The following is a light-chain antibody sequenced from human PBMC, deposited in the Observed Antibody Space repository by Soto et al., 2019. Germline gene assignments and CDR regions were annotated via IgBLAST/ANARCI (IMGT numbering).Light chain of an antibody. J-gene: IGKJ4*01. Sequence: LKQSPGTLSLTTGERATLSCRASQTVRNNYLAWYQQKPGQAPRLLIYDASSRATGIPDRFSGGGSGTDFTLTISRLEPEDFAVYYCQQFSSYPLTFGGGTNVDI. V-gene: IGKV3-20*01. CDR1: QTVRNNY. CDR2: DAS. CDR3: QQFSSYPLT.